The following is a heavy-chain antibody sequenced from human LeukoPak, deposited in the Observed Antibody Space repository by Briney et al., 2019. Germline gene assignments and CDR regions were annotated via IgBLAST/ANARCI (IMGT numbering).Heavy chain of an antibody. CDR2: MNPNSGNT. CDR3: ARGRGMRGYSYGQGYYYYYYMDV. Sequence: ASVKVSCKASGYTFTSCDINWVRQATGQGLEWMGWMNPNSGNTGYAQKFQGRVTMTRNTSISTAYMELSSLRSEDTAVYYCARGRGMRGYSYGQGYYYYYYMDVWGKGTTVTVSS. CDR1: GYTFTSCD. D-gene: IGHD5-18*01. V-gene: IGHV1-8*01. J-gene: IGHJ6*03.